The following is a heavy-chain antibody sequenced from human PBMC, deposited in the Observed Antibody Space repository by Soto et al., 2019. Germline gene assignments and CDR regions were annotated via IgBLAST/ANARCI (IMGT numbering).Heavy chain of an antibody. CDR1: GFTFNKFW. Sequence: GGSLRLSCEGSGFTFNKFWMRWVRQAPGNGLEWVASVKEDGSEKYYVDSVKGRFTISRDNAKNSLYLQMDSLRVEDTAVYYCARASSSKGMGVWGQGTTVTVSS. J-gene: IGHJ6*02. V-gene: IGHV3-7*04. CDR2: VKEDGSEK. D-gene: IGHD6-6*01. CDR3: ARASSSKGMGV.